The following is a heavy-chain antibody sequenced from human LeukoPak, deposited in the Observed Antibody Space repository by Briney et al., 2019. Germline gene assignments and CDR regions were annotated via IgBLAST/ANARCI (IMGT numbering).Heavy chain of an antibody. J-gene: IGHJ4*02. CDR2: IRSSGSTI. Sequence: GGSLRLSCAASGFTFSSYEMNWVRQAPGKGLEWVSYIRSSGSTIYYADSVKGRFTISRDNAKNSLYLQMNSLRAEDTAVYYCARAGLGEFDYWGQGTLVTVSS. CDR1: GFTFSSYE. V-gene: IGHV3-48*03. CDR3: ARAGLGEFDY. D-gene: IGHD3-10*01.